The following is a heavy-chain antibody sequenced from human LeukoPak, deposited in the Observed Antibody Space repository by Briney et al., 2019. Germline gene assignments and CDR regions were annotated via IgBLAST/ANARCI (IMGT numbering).Heavy chain of an antibody. CDR2: INPNSGDT. CDR1: GYTFTGYY. D-gene: IGHD2-15*01. CDR3: ARVYSIRSFDY. J-gene: IGHJ4*02. V-gene: IGHV1-2*02. Sequence: ASVKVSCKPSGYTFTGYYMHWVRPAPGQGLEWMGWINPNSGDTNYAQKFQGRVTMTRDTSINTAYMELTRLTSDDTAVYYCARVYSIRSFDYWGQGTLVTVSS.